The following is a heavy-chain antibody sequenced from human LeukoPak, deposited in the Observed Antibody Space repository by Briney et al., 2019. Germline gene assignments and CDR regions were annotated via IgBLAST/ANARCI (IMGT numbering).Heavy chain of an antibody. J-gene: IGHJ4*02. Sequence: SETLSLTCTVSGDSISGYFWSWIRQPPGKGLEWIGYIFYSGSTNYNPSLKSRVTISVDTSKNQFSLKLSSVTAADTAVYYCARHRYCGGDYYSILFDYWGQGTLVTVSS. V-gene: IGHV4-59*08. CDR3: ARHRYCGGDYYSILFDY. CDR1: GDSISGYF. CDR2: IFYSGST. D-gene: IGHD2-21*02.